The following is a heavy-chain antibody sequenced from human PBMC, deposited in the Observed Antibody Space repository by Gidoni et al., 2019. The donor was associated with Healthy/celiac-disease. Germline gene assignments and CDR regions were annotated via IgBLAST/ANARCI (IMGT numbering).Heavy chain of an antibody. CDR2: ISGSGGST. J-gene: IGHJ4*02. CDR3: AKGTRITIFGVVAL. CDR1: GFTSSSYA. D-gene: IGHD3-3*01. V-gene: IGHV3-23*01. Sequence: EVQLLESGGGLVQPGGSLRLPCAASGFTSSSYAMSWVRQAPGKGLEWVSAISGSGGSTYYADSVKGRFTISRDNSKNTLYLQMNSLRAEDTAVYYCAKGTRITIFGVVALWGQGTLVTVSS.